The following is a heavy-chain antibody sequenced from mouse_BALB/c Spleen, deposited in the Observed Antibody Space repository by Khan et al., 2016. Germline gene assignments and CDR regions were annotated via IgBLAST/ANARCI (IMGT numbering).Heavy chain of an antibody. V-gene: IGHV2-4-1*01. J-gene: IGHJ3*01. CDR3: ARRGGSYGNYGFAY. CDR1: GFSLTTFG. D-gene: IGHD2-1*01. CDR2: IWNGGNT. Sequence: VQLQESGPGLVQPSQSLSITCTVSGFSLTTFGVHWVRQSPGNGLEWLGVIWNGGNTDYNAAFISRLSINKDNSKSQVFLKMNSLQADDTAIYYCARRGGSYGNYGFAYWGQGTLVTVSA.